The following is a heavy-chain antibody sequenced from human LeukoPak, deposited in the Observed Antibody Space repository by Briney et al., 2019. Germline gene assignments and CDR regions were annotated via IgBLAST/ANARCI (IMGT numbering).Heavy chain of an antibody. J-gene: IGHJ3*02. CDR3: ARARSSYGYGDAFDI. D-gene: IGHD5-18*01. Sequence: GGSLRLSCAASGFTFSSYNMNWVRQAPGKGLEWVSSISTSSSYIYYADSVKGRFTISRDNSKNTLYLQMNSLRAEDTAVYYCARARSSYGYGDAFDIWGQGTMVTVSS. CDR2: ISTSSSYI. CDR1: GFTFSSYN. V-gene: IGHV3-21*01.